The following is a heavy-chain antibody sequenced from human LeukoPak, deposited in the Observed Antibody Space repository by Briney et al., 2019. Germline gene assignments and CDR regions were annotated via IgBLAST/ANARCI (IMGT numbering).Heavy chain of an antibody. CDR1: GFTFTSSA. CDR3: AAEGVVVNGMDV. Sequence: GASVKVSCKASGFTFTSSAMQWVRQARGQRLEWIGWIVVGSGNTNYAQKFQERVTITRDMSTSAAYMELSSLRSEDTAVYYCAAEGVVVNGMDVWGQGTTVTVSS. J-gene: IGHJ6*02. D-gene: IGHD3-3*01. CDR2: IVVGSGNT. V-gene: IGHV1-58*02.